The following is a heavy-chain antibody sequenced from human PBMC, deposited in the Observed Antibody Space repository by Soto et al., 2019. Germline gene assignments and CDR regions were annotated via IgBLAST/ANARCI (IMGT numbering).Heavy chain of an antibody. CDR1: GFTFSSYG. J-gene: IGHJ4*02. CDR2: ISYDGSNK. V-gene: IGHV3-30*18. CDR3: AKASAIFGVVNPDY. Sequence: PGGSLRLSCAASGFTFSSYGMHWVRQAPGKGLEWVAVISYDGSNKYYADSVKGRFTISRDNSKNTLYLQMNSLRAEDTAVYYCAKASAIFGVVNPDYWGQGTLVTVSS. D-gene: IGHD3-3*01.